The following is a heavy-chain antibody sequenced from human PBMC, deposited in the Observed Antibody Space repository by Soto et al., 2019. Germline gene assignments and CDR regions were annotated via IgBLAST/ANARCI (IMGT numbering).Heavy chain of an antibody. CDR2: ISYEGSSQ. Sequence: QVQLVESGGGVVQPERSLRLSGAASGFTFSSYAMNWVRQAPGKGLEWVALISYEGSSQYYADSVKGRFTISRDSSKNTLYLQMNSLGATDTAVYYCGRCTSTSCHLGSDYWGQGTLVTVSS. V-gene: IGHV3-30*04. D-gene: IGHD2-2*01. CDR3: GRCTSTSCHLGSDY. CDR1: GFTFSSYA. J-gene: IGHJ4*02.